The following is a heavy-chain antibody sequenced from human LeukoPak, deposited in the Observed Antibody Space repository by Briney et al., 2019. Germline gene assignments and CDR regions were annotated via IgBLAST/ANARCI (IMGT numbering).Heavy chain of an antibody. J-gene: IGHJ5*02. CDR1: GGPFHSYT. V-gene: IGHV1-69*02. CDR2: IIPILGIA. CDR3: ARGYCSSTSCFWAKRFDP. Sequence: VKVSFKASGGPFHSYTISWVRPAPGQGLEWMGRIIPILGIANYAQKFQGRVTITADKSTSTAYMELSSLRSEDTAVYYCARGYCSSTSCFWAKRFDPGGQGTLVTVSS. D-gene: IGHD2-2*01.